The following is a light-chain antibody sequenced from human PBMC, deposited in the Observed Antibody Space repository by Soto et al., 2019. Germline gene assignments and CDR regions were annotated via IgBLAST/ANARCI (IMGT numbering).Light chain of an antibody. Sequence: AIRMTQSPSSFSASTGDRVTITCRASQGISSHLAWYQVKPGKAPRLLIYTASYVEGGVPSRFSGSGSGTAFTLTISSLQSEDCEVDYCQQYFCYPLTFGGGTKVEIK. CDR3: QQYFCYPLT. V-gene: IGKV1-8*01. J-gene: IGKJ4*01. CDR1: QGISSH. CDR2: TAS.